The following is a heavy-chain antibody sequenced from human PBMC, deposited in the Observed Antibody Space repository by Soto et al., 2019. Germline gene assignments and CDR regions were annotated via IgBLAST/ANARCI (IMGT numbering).Heavy chain of an antibody. J-gene: IGHJ5*02. D-gene: IGHD6-6*01. CDR3: ARDWYSTSADPNWLDR. Sequence: GASVKVSCKASGYTFNTFGIGWVRQAPGQGLEYMAWVSPNTGDIEYDQKFRGRVTVTTDTSTSTAYMELKNLRADDTAVYYCARDWYSTSADPNWLDRWG. CDR1: GYTFNTFG. V-gene: IGHV1-18*01. CDR2: VSPNTGDI.